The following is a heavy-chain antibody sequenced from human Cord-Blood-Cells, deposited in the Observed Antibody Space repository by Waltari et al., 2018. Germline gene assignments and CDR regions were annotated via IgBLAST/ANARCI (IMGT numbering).Heavy chain of an antibody. CDR1: GGSISSSSYY. Sequence: QLQLQESGPGLVKPSETLSLTCTVSGGSISSSSYYWAWIRQPPGKGLEWIGSIYYSGSTYYNPSLKSRVTISVDTSKNQFSLKLSSVTAADTAVYYCASSIQGGTDYWGQGTLVTVSS. CDR2: IYYSGST. D-gene: IGHD3-16*01. V-gene: IGHV4-39*01. J-gene: IGHJ4*02. CDR3: ASSIQGGTDY.